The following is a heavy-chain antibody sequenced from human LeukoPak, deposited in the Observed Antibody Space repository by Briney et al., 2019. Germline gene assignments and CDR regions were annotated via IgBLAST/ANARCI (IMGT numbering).Heavy chain of an antibody. D-gene: IGHD6-6*01. CDR2: ISGSSGII. CDR1: GFTFNTYT. Sequence: GGSLRHSCAASGFTFNTYTMNWVRQAPGKGLEWVSYISGSSGIIDYADSVRGRFTISRDSAKNSLYLQMNSLRAEDTAVYYCARTGIAARPTVWFDPWGQGTLVTVSS. V-gene: IGHV3-48*01. J-gene: IGHJ5*02. CDR3: ARTGIAARPTVWFDP.